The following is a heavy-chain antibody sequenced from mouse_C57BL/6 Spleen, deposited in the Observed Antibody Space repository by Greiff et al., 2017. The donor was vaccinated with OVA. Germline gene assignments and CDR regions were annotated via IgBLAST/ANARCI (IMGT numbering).Heavy chain of an antibody. CDR2: IYIGNGYT. V-gene: IGHV1-58*01. Sequence: EVQRVESGAELVKPGASVKLSCKTSGYTFTSYGINWVKQRPGQGLEWIGYIYIGNGYTEYNEKFKGKATLTSDTSSSTAYMQLSSLTSEDSAIYFCARVMGNYYFDYWGQGTTLTVSS. CDR1: GYTFTSYG. J-gene: IGHJ2*01. D-gene: IGHD2-1*01. CDR3: ARVMGNYYFDY.